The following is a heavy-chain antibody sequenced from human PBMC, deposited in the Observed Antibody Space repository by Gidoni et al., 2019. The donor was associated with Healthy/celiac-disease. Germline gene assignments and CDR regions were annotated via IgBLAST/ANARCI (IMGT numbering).Heavy chain of an antibody. J-gene: IGHJ4*02. D-gene: IGHD5-18*01. CDR3: ARAGDTAMVGDY. Sequence: QVQLVESGGGVVQPGRSLRLSCAASGFTFSSYGIHWVRQATGKGLEWVAVIWYDGSNKYYADSVKGRFTISRDNSKNTLYLQMNSLRAEDTAVYYCARAGDTAMVGDYWGQGTLVTVSS. CDR2: IWYDGSNK. CDR1: GFTFSSYG. V-gene: IGHV3-33*01.